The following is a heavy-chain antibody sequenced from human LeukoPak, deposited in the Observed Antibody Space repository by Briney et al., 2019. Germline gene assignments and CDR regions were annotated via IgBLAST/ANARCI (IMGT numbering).Heavy chain of an antibody. V-gene: IGHV4-34*01. CDR2: INHRGST. J-gene: IGHJ4*02. Sequence: SETLSLTCAVYGGSLTGYYWSWIRLPPGKGLEWIGEINHRGSTNYNPSLKSRVTISVDSSKNQVSLRLSSVTAADTAVYYCARGTYYYDSSFGYWGQGTLVTVSS. CDR3: ARGTYYYDSSFGY. CDR1: GGSLTGYY. D-gene: IGHD3-22*01.